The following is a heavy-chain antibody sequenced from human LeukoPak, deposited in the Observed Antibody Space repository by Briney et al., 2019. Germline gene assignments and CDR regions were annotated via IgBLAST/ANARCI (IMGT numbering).Heavy chain of an antibody. Sequence: SETLSLTCTVSGGSISRYYWSWIRQPAGKGLEWIGRIYTSGSTNYNPSFKSRVTMSVDTSKNQFSLKLSSVTAADTAVYYCARENDILTGYPPEYYYYMDVWGKGTTVTISS. J-gene: IGHJ6*03. CDR3: ARENDILTGYPPEYYYYMDV. D-gene: IGHD3-9*01. CDR1: GGSISRYY. V-gene: IGHV4-4*07. CDR2: IYTSGST.